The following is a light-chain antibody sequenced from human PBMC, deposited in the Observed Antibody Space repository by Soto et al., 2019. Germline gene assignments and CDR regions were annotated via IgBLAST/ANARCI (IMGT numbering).Light chain of an antibody. Sequence: QSALTQPASVSGSPGQSITISCNGTSSDIGGHDYVSWYQQQSGKAPKLTIFEVNHRPSGVSNRFSGSKSGNTASLTISGLQAEDEADYYCSSYTDRDNFYVFGSGTKLTVL. V-gene: IGLV2-14*01. CDR2: EVN. CDR1: SSDIGGHDY. CDR3: SSYTDRDNFYV. J-gene: IGLJ1*01.